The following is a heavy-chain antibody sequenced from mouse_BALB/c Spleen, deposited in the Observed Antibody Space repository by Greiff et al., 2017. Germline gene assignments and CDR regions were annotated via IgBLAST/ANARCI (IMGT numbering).Heavy chain of an antibody. CDR1: GFAFSSYD. CDR2: ISSGGGST. D-gene: IGHD1-1*01. Sequence: EVNVVESGGGLVKPGGSLKLSCAASGFAFSSYDMSWVRQTPEKRLEWVAYISSGGGSTYYPDTVKGRFTISRDNAKNTLYLQMSSLKSEDTAMYYCARHEILRWYFDVWGAGTTVTVSS. J-gene: IGHJ1*01. CDR3: ARHEILRWYFDV. V-gene: IGHV5-12-1*01.